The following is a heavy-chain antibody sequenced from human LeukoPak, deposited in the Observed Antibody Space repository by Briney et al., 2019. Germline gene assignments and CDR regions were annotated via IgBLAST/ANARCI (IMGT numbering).Heavy chain of an antibody. V-gene: IGHV3-7*04. Sequence: QPGGSLRLSCAASGFTFGNYWMTWVRQAPGKGLEWVANIKPDGSEKYYVDSVKGRFTISRDNTQNSSYLQMNSLRAEDTAVYYCAGGRGALDWGQGTLATVSS. CDR3: AGGRGALD. J-gene: IGHJ4*02. CDR1: GFTFGNYW. CDR2: IKPDGSEK.